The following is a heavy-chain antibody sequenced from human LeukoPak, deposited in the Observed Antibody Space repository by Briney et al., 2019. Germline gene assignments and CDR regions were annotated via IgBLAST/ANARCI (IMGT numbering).Heavy chain of an antibody. Sequence: PSGTLSLTCAVTGASISNSNWWTWVRQPPGKGLEWIGEIYHSGSTNYKTSLKSRATISVDKSKNQFSLKLNSVTAADTAVYYCARGRSVVRGVTSLISGMDVWGQGTTVTVSS. CDR1: GASISNSNW. J-gene: IGHJ6*02. CDR3: ARGRSVVRGVTSLISGMDV. V-gene: IGHV4-4*02. CDR2: IYHSGST. D-gene: IGHD3-10*01.